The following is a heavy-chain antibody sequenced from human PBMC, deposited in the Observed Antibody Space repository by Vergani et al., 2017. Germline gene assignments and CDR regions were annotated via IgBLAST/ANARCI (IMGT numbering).Heavy chain of an antibody. Sequence: QVQLVQSGAEVKKPGASVKVSCKVSGYTLTELSMHWVRQAPGKGLEWMGGFDPEDGETIYAQKFQGRVTMTEDTSTDTAYMELSSLRSEDTAVYYCATAWYSASYIYYSYGMDVWSQATSVTVSS. CDR2: FDPEDGET. D-gene: IGHD1-26*01. V-gene: IGHV1-24*01. J-gene: IGHJ6*02. CDR3: ATAWYSASYIYYSYGMDV. CDR1: GYTLTELS.